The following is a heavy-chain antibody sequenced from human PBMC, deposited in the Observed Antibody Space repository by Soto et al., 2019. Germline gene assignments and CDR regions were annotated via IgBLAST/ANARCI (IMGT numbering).Heavy chain of an antibody. J-gene: IGHJ5*02. CDR3: ARERPDGCRLDP. Sequence: SETLSLTCTVSGGSISIGGYYWSWIRQPPGKGLEWIGYIYYSGSTYYNPSLKSRVTISVDTSKNQFSLRLSSVTAADPAVYYCARERPDGCRLDPWGQGTLVTVSS. CDR1: GGSISIGGYY. V-gene: IGHV4-30-4*01. D-gene: IGHD6-19*01. CDR2: IYYSGST.